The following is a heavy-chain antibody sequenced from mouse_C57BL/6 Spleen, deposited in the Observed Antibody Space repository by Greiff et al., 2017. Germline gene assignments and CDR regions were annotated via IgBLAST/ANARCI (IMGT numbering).Heavy chain of an antibody. CDR1: GYTFTDYY. J-gene: IGHJ2*01. Sequence: VQLQQSGPELVKPGASVKISCKASGYTFTDYYMNWVKQSHGKSLEWIGDINPNNGGTSYNQKFKGKATLTVDKSSSTAYMELRSLTSEDSAVYYCERGHYDSLDYWGQGTTLTVSS. D-gene: IGHD1-1*01. V-gene: IGHV1-26*01. CDR2: INPNNGGT. CDR3: ERGHYDSLDY.